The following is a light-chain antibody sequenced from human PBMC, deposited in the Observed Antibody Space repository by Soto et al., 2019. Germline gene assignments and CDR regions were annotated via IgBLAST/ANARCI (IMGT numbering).Light chain of an antibody. J-gene: IGKJ1*01. Sequence: EVVMTQSPATLSVSPGESATLSCRASQSVGSNLAWYQQKPGQPPRLLLYGTSTRATGIPARISGSGSGKEFTLTISSLQSEDFAVYYCQQHNDWPRTFGQGTKLEI. CDR2: GTS. CDR1: QSVGSN. V-gene: IGKV3-15*01. CDR3: QQHNDWPRT.